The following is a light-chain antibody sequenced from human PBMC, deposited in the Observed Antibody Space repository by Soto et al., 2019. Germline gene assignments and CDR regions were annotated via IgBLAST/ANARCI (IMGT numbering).Light chain of an antibody. Sequence: EIVLTQSAGTLSLSPGERATLYCRASQSVTSNLAWYQQKPGQAPRLLIYGASTRATGIPARFSGSGSGTEFTLTISSLQSEDFAVYYCQQYNNWPPGTFGQGTKVDI. V-gene: IGKV3-15*01. J-gene: IGKJ1*01. CDR3: QQYNNWPPGT. CDR1: QSVTSN. CDR2: GAS.